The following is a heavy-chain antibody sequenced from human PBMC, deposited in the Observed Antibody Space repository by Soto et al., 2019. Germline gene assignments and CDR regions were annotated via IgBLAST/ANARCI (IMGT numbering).Heavy chain of an antibody. CDR3: ARDGYSSSSGWFDP. V-gene: IGHV1-2*04. J-gene: IGHJ5*02. CDR2: INPXSGGK. Sequence: XSVKXSCKASGGTFSRYAISWVRQAPGQGLEWMGWINPXSGGKXYAQKFQGWVXXTRDTYIXXAYMELRRMRSDDTAVYYCARDGYSSSSGWFDPWGQGTLVTVSS. CDR1: GGTFSRYA. D-gene: IGHD6-6*01.